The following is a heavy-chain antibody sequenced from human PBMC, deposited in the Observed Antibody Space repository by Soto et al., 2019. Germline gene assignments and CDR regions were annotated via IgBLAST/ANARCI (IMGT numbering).Heavy chain of an antibody. CDR2: IIPIFGTA. D-gene: IGHD6-19*01. Sequence: SVKVSCKASGGTFSSYAVSWVRQAPGQGLEWMGGIIPIFGTANYAQKFQGRVTITADESTSTAYMELSSLRSEDTAVYYCARVSGCRGCHMGYFQHWGQGTLVTVSS. CDR1: GGTFSSYA. CDR3: ARVSGCRGCHMGYFQH. J-gene: IGHJ1*01. V-gene: IGHV1-69*13.